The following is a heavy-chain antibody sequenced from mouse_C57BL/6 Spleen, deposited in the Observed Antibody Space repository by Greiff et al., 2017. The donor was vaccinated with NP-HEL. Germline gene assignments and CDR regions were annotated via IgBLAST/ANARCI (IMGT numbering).Heavy chain of an antibody. Sequence: EVQLQQSGGGLVQPKGSLKLSCAASGFSFNTYAMNWVRQAPGKGLEWVARIRSKSNNYATYYADSVKDRFTISRDDSESMLYLQMNNLKTEDTAMYYCVGGHYYGSSYDWYFDVWGTGTTVTVSS. CDR2: IRSKSNNYAT. CDR3: VGGHYYGSSYDWYFDV. CDR1: GFSFNTYA. D-gene: IGHD1-1*01. J-gene: IGHJ1*03. V-gene: IGHV10-1*01.